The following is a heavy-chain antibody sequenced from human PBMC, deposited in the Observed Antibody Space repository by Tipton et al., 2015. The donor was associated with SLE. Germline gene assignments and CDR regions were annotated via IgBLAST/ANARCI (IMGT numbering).Heavy chain of an antibody. CDR3: FSSSPDY. Sequence: SLRLSCAASGFTFSSYAMSWVRQAPGKGLEWVSTISGSGGSTYSADSVKGRFTISRDNAKNSLYLQMNSLRAEDTAVYYCFSSSPDYWGQGTLVTVSS. CDR1: GFTFSSYA. D-gene: IGHD6-6*01. V-gene: IGHV3-23*01. CDR2: ISGSGGST. J-gene: IGHJ4*02.